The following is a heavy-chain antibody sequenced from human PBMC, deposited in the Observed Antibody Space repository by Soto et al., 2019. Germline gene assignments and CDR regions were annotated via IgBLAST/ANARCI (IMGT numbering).Heavy chain of an antibody. CDR1: GITLSNFA. V-gene: IGHV3-23*01. CDR3: ARIKFYYDSSVPHPVGYLDY. CDR2: ITGSGENT. D-gene: IGHD3-22*01. J-gene: IGHJ4*02. Sequence: PGGSLRLSCAASGITLSNFAMHWVRQAPGKGLEWVSAITGSGENTNYADSVKGRFTISRDNAKNSLYLQMNSLRAEDTAVYYCARIKFYYDSSVPHPVGYLDYWGQGPLVPVSP.